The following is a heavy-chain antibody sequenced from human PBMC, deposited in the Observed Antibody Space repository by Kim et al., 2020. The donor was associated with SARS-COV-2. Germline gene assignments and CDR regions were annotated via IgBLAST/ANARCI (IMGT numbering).Heavy chain of an antibody. D-gene: IGHD3-16*02. CDR1: GGTFSSYA. J-gene: IGHJ6*02. CDR2: IIPIFGTA. CDR3: ARPYVWGSYRDHYYYYGMDV. Sequence: SVKVSCKASGGTFSSYAISWVRQAPGQGLEWMGGIIPIFGTANYAQKFQGRVTITADESTSTAYMELSSLRSEDTAVYYCARPYVWGSYRDHYYYYGMDVWGQGTTVTVSS. V-gene: IGHV1-69*13.